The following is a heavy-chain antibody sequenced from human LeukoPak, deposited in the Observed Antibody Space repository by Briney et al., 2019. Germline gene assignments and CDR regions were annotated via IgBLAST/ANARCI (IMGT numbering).Heavy chain of an antibody. J-gene: IGHJ4*02. V-gene: IGHV1-69*05. CDR2: IIPIFGTA. D-gene: IGHD6-13*01. Sequence: GASVKVSCKASGGTFSSYAISWVRQAPGQGLEWMGGIIPIFGTANYAQKFQGRVTITTDESTSTAYMELSSLRSEDTAVYYCARAGLSIAAAGTDFDYWGQGTLVTVSS. CDR1: GGTFSSYA. CDR3: ARAGLSIAAAGTDFDY.